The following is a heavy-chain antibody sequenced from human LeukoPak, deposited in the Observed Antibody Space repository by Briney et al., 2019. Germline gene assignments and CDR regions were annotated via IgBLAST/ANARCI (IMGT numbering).Heavy chain of an antibody. CDR3: ARDYGGNSGWFDP. Sequence: VASVKVSCKASGYTFTSYDINWVPQATGQGLEWMGWMNPNSGNTGYAQKFQGRVTMTRDTSTSTAYMELSSLRSEDTAVYYCARDYGGNSGWFDPWGQGTLVTVSS. J-gene: IGHJ5*02. V-gene: IGHV1-8*01. CDR2: MNPNSGNT. D-gene: IGHD4-23*01. CDR1: GYTFTSYD.